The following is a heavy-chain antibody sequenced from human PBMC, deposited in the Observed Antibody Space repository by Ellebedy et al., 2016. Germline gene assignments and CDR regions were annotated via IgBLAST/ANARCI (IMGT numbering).Heavy chain of an antibody. J-gene: IGHJ4*02. Sequence: ASVKVSCKASGYTFTSYGISWVRQAPGQGLEWMGIINPSSGSATYAQKFQGRVTVTCDTSTATVYLELSSLRSEDTAVYYCARGAASSSGWYASSDWGQGSLVTVSS. D-gene: IGHD6-19*01. CDR3: ARGAASSSGWYASSD. CDR2: INPSSGSA. CDR1: GYTFTSYG. V-gene: IGHV1-46*01.